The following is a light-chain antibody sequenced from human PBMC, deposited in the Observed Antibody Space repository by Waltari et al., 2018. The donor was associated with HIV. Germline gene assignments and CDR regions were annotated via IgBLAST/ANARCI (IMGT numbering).Light chain of an antibody. CDR3: QAWDSSTVL. CDR1: YLGDKY. Sequence: SHELTQPPSVSVSPVQTASITCSGDYLGDKYASWYQQKPGRSPLLVIYQEDKRPSGIPERFSGSNSGNTATLTITGTQAMDEADYYCQAWDSSTVLFGGGTKLTVL. V-gene: IGLV3-1*01. CDR2: QED. J-gene: IGLJ2*01.